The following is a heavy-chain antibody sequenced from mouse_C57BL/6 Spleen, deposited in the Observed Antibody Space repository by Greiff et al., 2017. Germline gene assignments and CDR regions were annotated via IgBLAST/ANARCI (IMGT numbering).Heavy chain of an antibody. Sequence: VQLQQSGAELVKPGASVKISCKASGYAFSSYWMNWVKQRPGKGLEWIGQIYPGDGDTNYNGKFKGKATLTEDKSSSTAYMQLSSLTAEDSAVYFCARKGIYDGSFDYWGQGTTLTVSS. D-gene: IGHD2-3*01. CDR1: GYAFSSYW. J-gene: IGHJ2*01. CDR3: ARKGIYDGSFDY. V-gene: IGHV1-80*01. CDR2: IYPGDGDT.